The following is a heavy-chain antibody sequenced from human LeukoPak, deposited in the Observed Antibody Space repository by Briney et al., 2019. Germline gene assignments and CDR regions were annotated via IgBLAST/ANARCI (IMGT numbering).Heavy chain of an antibody. CDR2: IIPIFGTA. Sequence: SVTASCTASGGTFSSYAISWVRQAPGQGLEWMGGIIPIFGTANYAQKFQGRVTITADESTSTAYMELSSLRSEDTAVYYCVRDPSTTVTSDWGQGTLVTVSS. V-gene: IGHV1-69*13. J-gene: IGHJ4*02. D-gene: IGHD4-17*01. CDR3: VRDPSTTVTSD. CDR1: GGTFSSYA.